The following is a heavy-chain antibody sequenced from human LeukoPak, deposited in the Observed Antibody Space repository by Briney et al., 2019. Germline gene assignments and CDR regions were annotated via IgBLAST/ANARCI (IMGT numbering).Heavy chain of an antibody. D-gene: IGHD5-12*01. CDR1: GFTFSSYG. V-gene: IGHV3-30*18. Sequence: AGGSLRLSCAASGFTFSSYGMHWVRQAPGKGLEWVAVISYDGSNKYYADSVKGRFTISRDNSKNTLYLQMNSLRAQDTAVYYCAKDHSGYDGYFVYWGQGGLVTVSS. CDR3: AKDHSGYDGYFVY. J-gene: IGHJ4*02. CDR2: ISYDGSNK.